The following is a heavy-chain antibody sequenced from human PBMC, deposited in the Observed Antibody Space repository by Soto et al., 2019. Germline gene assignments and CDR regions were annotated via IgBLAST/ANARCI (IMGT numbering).Heavy chain of an antibody. CDR3: AKELYEGYNWNTMYYFDY. J-gene: IGHJ4*02. Sequence: PGGSLRLSCAASGFTFSGYGMHWVRQAPGKGLEWVAVISYDGSNKYYADSVKGRFTISRDNSKNTLYLQMNSLRAEDTAVYYCAKELYEGYNWNTMYYFDYWGQGTL. V-gene: IGHV3-30*18. D-gene: IGHD1-20*01. CDR2: ISYDGSNK. CDR1: GFTFSGYG.